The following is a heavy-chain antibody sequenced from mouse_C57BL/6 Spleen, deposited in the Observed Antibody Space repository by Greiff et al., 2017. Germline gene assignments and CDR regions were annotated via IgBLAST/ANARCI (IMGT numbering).Heavy chain of an antibody. CDR2: IDPSDSYT. Sequence: VQLQQPGAELVMPGASVKLSCKASGYTFTSYWMHWVKQRPGQGLEWIGEIDPSDSYTNYNQKFKGKSTLTVDKSSSTAYMKLSSLTSEDSAVYYCARTGGYGRYDYWGQGTTLTVSS. D-gene: IGHD2-2*01. J-gene: IGHJ2*01. CDR1: GYTFTSYW. V-gene: IGHV1-69*01. CDR3: ARTGGYGRYDY.